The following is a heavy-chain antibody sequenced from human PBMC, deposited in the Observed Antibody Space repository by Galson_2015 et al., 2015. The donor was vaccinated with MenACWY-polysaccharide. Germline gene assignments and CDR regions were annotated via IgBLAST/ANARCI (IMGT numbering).Heavy chain of an antibody. J-gene: IGHJ4*02. Sequence: SLRLSCAASGLTFSDYFMTWVRQAPGKGLEWVANIERDGSEKNYEDSVKARFTISRDNAKNSLYLQMDNLRAEDTAVYYCAGGLGWSSGYWGPGTLVTV. CDR1: GLTFSDYF. V-gene: IGHV3-7*01. D-gene: IGHD6-19*01. CDR2: IERDGSEK. CDR3: AGGLGWSSGY.